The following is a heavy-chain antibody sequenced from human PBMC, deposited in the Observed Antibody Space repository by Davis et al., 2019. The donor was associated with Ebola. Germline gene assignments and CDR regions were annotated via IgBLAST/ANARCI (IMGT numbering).Heavy chain of an antibody. V-gene: IGHV1-18*04. CDR3: AAGRAYRDYEDYFDYYGMDV. CDR1: GYTFTNYF. D-gene: IGHD4-17*01. CDR2: ISPHNGNT. Sequence: ASVKVSCKASGYTFTNYFINWVRQAPGQGLEWMGWISPHNGNTQYGQKFQGRVTMTTDTSTTTTFMELGSLRSDDTAVYFCAAGRAYRDYEDYFDYYGMDVWGPGTTVTVSS. J-gene: IGHJ6*02.